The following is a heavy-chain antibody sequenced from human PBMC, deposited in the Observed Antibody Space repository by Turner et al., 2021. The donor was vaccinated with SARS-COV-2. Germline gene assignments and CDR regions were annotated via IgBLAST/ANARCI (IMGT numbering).Heavy chain of an antibody. CDR1: GFTFSSYE. Sequence: EVQLVESGGGLVQPGGSLRLPCAASGFTFSSYEMNWVRQAPGKGLEWVSYISSSGSTIYYADSVKGRFTISRDNAKNSLYLQMNSLRAEDTAVYYCARDDCSSTSCYITNWFDPWGQGTLVTVSS. J-gene: IGHJ5*02. CDR2: ISSSGSTI. CDR3: ARDDCSSTSCYITNWFDP. V-gene: IGHV3-48*03. D-gene: IGHD2-2*01.